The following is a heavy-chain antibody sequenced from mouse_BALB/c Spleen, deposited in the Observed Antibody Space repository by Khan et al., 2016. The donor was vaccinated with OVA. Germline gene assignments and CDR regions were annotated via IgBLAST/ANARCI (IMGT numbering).Heavy chain of an antibody. V-gene: IGHV1-87*01. CDR1: GYTFTTYW. J-gene: IGHJ3*01. CDR2: IYPGDGDT. Sequence: QVQLQQSGAELARPGASVKLSRKASGYTFTTYWMQWIKQRPGQGLEWIGAIYPGDGDTRYTQKFKGKATLTADQSSSTAYMQLSNLASEDSAVYYCAGGGGYYGYDGWFTSWGQGTLVTVSA. CDR3: AGGGGYYGYDGWFTS. D-gene: IGHD2-2*01.